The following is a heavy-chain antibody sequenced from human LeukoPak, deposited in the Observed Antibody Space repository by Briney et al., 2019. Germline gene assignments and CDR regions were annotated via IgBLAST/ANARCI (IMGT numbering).Heavy chain of an antibody. J-gene: IGHJ4*02. D-gene: IGHD6-13*01. CDR3: ARGLSSRSRRVESFDY. Sequence: ASVKVSCKASGYTFTSYGISWVRQAPGQGLEWMGWISAYNGNTNYAQKLQGRVTMTTDTSTSTAYMELRSLRSDDTAVYYCARGLSSRSRRVESFDYWGQGTLVTVSS. CDR2: ISAYNGNT. V-gene: IGHV1-18*01. CDR1: GYTFTSYG.